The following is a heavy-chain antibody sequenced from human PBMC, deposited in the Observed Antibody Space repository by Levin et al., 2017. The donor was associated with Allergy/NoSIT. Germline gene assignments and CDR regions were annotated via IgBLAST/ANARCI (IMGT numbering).Heavy chain of an antibody. CDR3: TKDDLFARGATYRYSGFDS. D-gene: IGHD3-10*01. CDR2: IVDSGAST. CDR1: GFTFSSYA. Sequence: PGGSLRLSCAASGFTFSSYALSWVRQAPGKGLEWVSGIVDSGASTYYADSVKGRFTISRDNSKKTLYLQMNSLRAEDTAMYYCTKDDLFARGATYRYSGFDSWGQGTLVTVSS. V-gene: IGHV3-23*01. J-gene: IGHJ4*02.